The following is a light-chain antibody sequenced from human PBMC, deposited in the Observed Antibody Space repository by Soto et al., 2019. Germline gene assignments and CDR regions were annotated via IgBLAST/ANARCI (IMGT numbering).Light chain of an antibody. CDR2: ESE. V-gene: IGLV2-8*01. Sequence: QSALTQPPSASGSPGQSVIISCAGSSSDIGAYDYVSWFQQHPGKAPKLLIYESEKRPSGVPNPFSGSKSGSTASLTVFGVQDEDEDDYYCSSYAERNSVLFGGGTKLTVL. CDR1: SSDIGAYDY. J-gene: IGLJ3*02. CDR3: SSYAERNSVL.